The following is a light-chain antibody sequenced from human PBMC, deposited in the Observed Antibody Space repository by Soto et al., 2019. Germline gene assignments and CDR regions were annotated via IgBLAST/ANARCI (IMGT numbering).Light chain of an antibody. V-gene: IGLV2-8*01. Sequence: QSVLTQPPSASGSPGQSVTISCTGTSSDVGGYNYVSWYQQHPGKAPKLMIYEVSKRPSGVPDRFSGSKSGNTASLTVSGLQDDDEADYYCSSYAGRNNFVFGTGTKVTV. CDR2: EVS. CDR3: SSYAGRNNFV. CDR1: SSDVGGYNY. J-gene: IGLJ1*01.